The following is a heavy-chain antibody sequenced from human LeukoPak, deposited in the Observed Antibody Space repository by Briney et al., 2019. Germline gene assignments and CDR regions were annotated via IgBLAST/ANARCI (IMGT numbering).Heavy chain of an antibody. CDR3: ASYVYDILTGYWLDYYYGMDV. J-gene: IGHJ6*02. Sequence: GASVKVSCKASGGTFSSYAISWVRQAPGQGLEWMGGIIPIFGTANYAQKFQGRVTITADESTSTAYMELSSLRSEDTAVYYCASYVYDILTGYWLDYYYGMDVWGQGTTVTVSS. CDR2: IIPIFGTA. V-gene: IGHV1-69*13. CDR1: GGTFSSYA. D-gene: IGHD3-9*01.